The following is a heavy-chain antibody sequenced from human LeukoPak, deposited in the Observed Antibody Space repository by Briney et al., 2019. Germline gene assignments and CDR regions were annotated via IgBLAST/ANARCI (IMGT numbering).Heavy chain of an antibody. CDR2: ISYDGSNK. V-gene: IGHV3-30*01. J-gene: IGHJ4*02. Sequence: PGGSLRLPCAASGFTFSSYAMHWVRQAPGKGLEWVAVISYDGSNKYYADSVKGRFTISRDNSKNTLYLQMNSLRAEDTAVYYCARDRHPYSSGWDFDYWGQGTLVTVSS. CDR1: GFTFSSYA. CDR3: ARDRHPYSSGWDFDY. D-gene: IGHD6-19*01.